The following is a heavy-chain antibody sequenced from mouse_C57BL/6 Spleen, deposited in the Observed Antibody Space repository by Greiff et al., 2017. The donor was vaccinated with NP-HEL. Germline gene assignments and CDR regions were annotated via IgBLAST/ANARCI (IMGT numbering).Heavy chain of an antibody. J-gene: IGHJ2*01. Sequence: QVQLKESGAELVRPGASVTLSCKASGYTFTDYEMHWVKQTPVHGLEWIGAIDPETGGTAYNQKFTGKAILTADKSSSTAYMELRSLTSEDSAVYYCTRPPTVRDYWGQGTTLTVSS. V-gene: IGHV1-15*01. D-gene: IGHD1-1*01. CDR2: IDPETGGT. CDR3: TRPPTVRDY. CDR1: GYTFTDYE.